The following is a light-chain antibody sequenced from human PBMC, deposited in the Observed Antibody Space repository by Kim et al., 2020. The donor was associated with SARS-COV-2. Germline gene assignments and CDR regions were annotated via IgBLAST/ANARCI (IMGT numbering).Light chain of an antibody. Sequence: ASVGDRVTTTCRASQSISDWLAWYQHKPGKAPNLLIYKASNLHTGVPSRISGSGSGTEFTLTISSLQSDDLATYYCQQYNSYPWTFGQGTKVDIK. CDR1: QSISDW. CDR3: QQYNSYPWT. J-gene: IGKJ1*01. V-gene: IGKV1-5*03. CDR2: KAS.